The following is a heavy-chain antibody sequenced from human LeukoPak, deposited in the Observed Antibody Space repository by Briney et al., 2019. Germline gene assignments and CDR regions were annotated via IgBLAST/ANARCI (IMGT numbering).Heavy chain of an antibody. CDR3: AKGSRFLEWLGGAFDI. CDR1: GFTFDDYA. D-gene: IGHD3-3*01. V-gene: IGHV3-9*01. CDR2: ISWNSGSI. J-gene: IGHJ3*02. Sequence: PGGSLRLSCAASGFTFDDYAMHWVRQAPGNGLEWVSGISWNSGSIGYADSVKGRFTISRDNAKNSLYLQMNSLRAEDTALYYCAKGSRFLEWLGGAFDIWGQGTMVTVSS.